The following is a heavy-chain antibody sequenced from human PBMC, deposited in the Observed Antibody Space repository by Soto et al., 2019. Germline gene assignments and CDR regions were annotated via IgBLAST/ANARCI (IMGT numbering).Heavy chain of an antibody. CDR2: ISRSGGST. J-gene: IGHJ4*02. Sequence: VQLLESGGGLVQPGGSLRLSCAASGVTFSTYAMSWVRQAPGKGLEWVSAISRSGGSTYYADSVKGRFTVSRDNPENMLYLQMNSLRAEDTAVYFCAKGSAGTYYFDSWGQGTLVTVSS. V-gene: IGHV3-23*01. D-gene: IGHD6-19*01. CDR1: GVTFSTYA. CDR3: AKGSAGTYYFDS.